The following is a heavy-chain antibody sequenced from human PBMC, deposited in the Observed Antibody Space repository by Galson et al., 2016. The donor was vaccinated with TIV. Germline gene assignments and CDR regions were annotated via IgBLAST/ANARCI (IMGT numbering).Heavy chain of an antibody. CDR1: GGTFSNYA. CDR3: ARGTEVGATAYWYFDL. D-gene: IGHD1-26*01. CDR2: IIPILGIA. V-gene: IGHV1-69*04. J-gene: IGHJ2*01. Sequence: SVKVSCKASGGTFSNYAISWVRQAPGQGLEWMGRIIPILGIANYAEKIQGRATITADKSTSTAYMELSSLRSDDTAVYYCARGTEVGATAYWYFDLWGRGTLFTVSS.